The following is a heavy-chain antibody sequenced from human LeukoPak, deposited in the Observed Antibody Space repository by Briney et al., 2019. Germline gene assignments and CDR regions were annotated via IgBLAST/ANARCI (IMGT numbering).Heavy chain of an antibody. V-gene: IGHV1-69*13. CDR3: ARDDGYLSYYYYYIDV. D-gene: IGHD3-22*01. J-gene: IGHJ6*03. CDR2: IIPIFGTP. Sequence: ASVKVSCKGSGGTFSSYAISWVRQAPGQGGEGMGRIIPIFGTPTYAQKFQGRVTITPHESTSTAYMELSSLRSEDTAVYYCARDDGYLSYYYYYIDVWGKGTTVTVSS. CDR1: GGTFSSYA.